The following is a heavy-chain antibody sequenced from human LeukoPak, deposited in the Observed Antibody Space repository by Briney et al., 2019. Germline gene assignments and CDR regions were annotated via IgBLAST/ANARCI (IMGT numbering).Heavy chain of an antibody. CDR2: FFLKGST. J-gene: IGHJ4*02. Sequence: SETLSLTCTVSGYSITSAYYWGWIRQPPGKGLEWIGSFFLKGSTYYNPSLKSRVTISVDTSKNQFSLTLSSVTAADTAVYYCARVARCTSCFDVDYWGQGTLATVSS. CDR1: GYSITSAYY. D-gene: IGHD2-2*01. V-gene: IGHV4-38-2*02. CDR3: ARVARCTSCFDVDY.